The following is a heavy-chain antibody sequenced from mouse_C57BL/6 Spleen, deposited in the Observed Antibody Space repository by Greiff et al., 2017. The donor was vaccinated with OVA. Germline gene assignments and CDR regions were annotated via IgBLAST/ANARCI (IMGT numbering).Heavy chain of an antibody. V-gene: IGHV1-15*01. CDR1: GYTFTDYE. J-gene: IGHJ1*03. CDR3: TRSGDGYYGYFDV. CDR2: IDPETGGT. D-gene: IGHD2-3*01. Sequence: QVQLKQSGAELVRPGASVTLSCKASGYTFTDYEMHWVKQTPVHGLEWIGAIDPETGGTAYNQKFKGKAILTADKSSSTAYMELRSLTSEDSAVYYCTRSGDGYYGYFDVWGTGTTVTVSS.